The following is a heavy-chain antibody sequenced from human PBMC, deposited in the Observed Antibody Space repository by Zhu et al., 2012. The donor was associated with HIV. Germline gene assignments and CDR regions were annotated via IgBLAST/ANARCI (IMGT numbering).Heavy chain of an antibody. D-gene: IGHD5-18*01. Sequence: EVQLVESGGGLVQPGGSLRISCAASGFTFSSYEMNWVRQAPGKGRECVSYISSSGSAIYYADSVKGRFTISRDNAKNSLYLQLNSLRAEDTAVYYCARAYSYGPPXGFDLWGQGTMVTVSS. CDR1: GFTFSSYE. J-gene: IGHJ3*01. CDR2: ISSSGSAI. CDR3: ARAYSYGPPXGFDL. V-gene: IGHV3-48*03.